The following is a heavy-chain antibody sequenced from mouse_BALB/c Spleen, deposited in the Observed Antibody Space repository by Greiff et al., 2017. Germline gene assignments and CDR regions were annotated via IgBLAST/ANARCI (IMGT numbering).Heavy chain of an antibody. V-gene: IGHV3-2*02. CDR2: ISYSGST. CDR1: GYSITSDYA. Sequence: EVQLQESGPGLVKPSQSLSLTCTVTGYSITSDYAWNWIRQFPGNKLEWMGYISYSGSTSYNPSLKSRISITRDTSKNQFFLQLNSVTTEDTATYYCARGRWLEGDFDVWGAGTTVTVSS. J-gene: IGHJ1*01. CDR3: ARGRWLEGDFDV. D-gene: IGHD2-3*01.